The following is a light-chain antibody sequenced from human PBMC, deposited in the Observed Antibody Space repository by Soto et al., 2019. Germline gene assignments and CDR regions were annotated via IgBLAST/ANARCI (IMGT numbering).Light chain of an antibody. J-gene: IGLJ3*02. CDR1: SSNIWAGYD. CDR2: GNS. V-gene: IGLV1-40*01. Sequence: QPVLTQPPSVSGAPGQRVTISCTGSSSNIWAGYDVHWYQQLPGTAPKLLIYGNSNRPSGVPDRFSGSKSGTSASLAITGLQAEDEADYYCQSYDSSLSGSTVFGGGTKLT. CDR3: QSYDSSLSGSTV.